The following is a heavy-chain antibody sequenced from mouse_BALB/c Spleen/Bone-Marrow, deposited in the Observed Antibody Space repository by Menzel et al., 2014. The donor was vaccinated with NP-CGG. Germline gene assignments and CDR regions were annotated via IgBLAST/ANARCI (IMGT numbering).Heavy chain of an antibody. V-gene: IGHV4-1*02. CDR1: GFDFSRYW. CDR3: AKNYYYGYVAY. D-gene: IGHD1-2*01. CDR2: INPDSSTI. J-gene: IGHJ3*01. Sequence: EVMLVESGGGLVQTGGSLKLSCAASGFDFSRYWVTWVRQAPGKGLEWIGEINPDSSTINYTPSLKDKFIISRDNAKNTLYLQMSKVRSEDTALYYCAKNYYYGYVAYRGQGTLVTVSA.